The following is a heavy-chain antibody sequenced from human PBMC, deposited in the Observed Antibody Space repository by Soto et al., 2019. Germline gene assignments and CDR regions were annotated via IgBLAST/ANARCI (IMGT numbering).Heavy chain of an antibody. D-gene: IGHD5-18*01. Sequence: QVQLVQSGAEVKKSGSSVKVSCTASGDTFNRYTISWVRQAPGQGLEWMGGIIPMFRSANYAQKFQGRVTITADESTNTAYMEMSSLRSDDTAVYYCAREGGHNYGLGRGHPFDPWGQGTLVTVSS. CDR2: IIPMFRSA. J-gene: IGHJ5*02. CDR1: GDTFNRYT. CDR3: AREGGHNYGLGRGHPFDP. V-gene: IGHV1-69*01.